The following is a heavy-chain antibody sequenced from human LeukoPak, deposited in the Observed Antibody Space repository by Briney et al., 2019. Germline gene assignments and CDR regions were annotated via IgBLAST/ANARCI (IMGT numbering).Heavy chain of an antibody. Sequence: GGSLRLSCAASGFTFSSYNMNWVRQAPGKGLEWVSSISRSSSYIYYADSVKGRFTISRDNAKNSLYLQMNSLRAEDTAVYYCARARGHSNCFDCWGQGTLVTVSS. V-gene: IGHV3-21*01. CDR3: ARARGHSNCFDC. J-gene: IGHJ4*02. D-gene: IGHD5-18*01. CDR2: ISRSSSYI. CDR1: GFTFSSYN.